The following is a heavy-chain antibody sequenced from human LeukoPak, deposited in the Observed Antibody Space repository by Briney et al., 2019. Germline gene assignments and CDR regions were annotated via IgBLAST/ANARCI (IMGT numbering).Heavy chain of an antibody. V-gene: IGHV3-11*04. CDR1: GFTFSDYY. D-gene: IGHD4-17*01. CDR3: ARSHYGDYDAFDI. CDR2: ISGSGSAT. Sequence: PGGSLRLSCAASGFTFSDYYMSWIRQAPGKGLDWVSYISGSGSATYYADSVKGRFTISRDNAKNSLYLQMNSLRAEDTAVYYCARSHYGDYDAFDIWGQGTMVTVSS. J-gene: IGHJ3*02.